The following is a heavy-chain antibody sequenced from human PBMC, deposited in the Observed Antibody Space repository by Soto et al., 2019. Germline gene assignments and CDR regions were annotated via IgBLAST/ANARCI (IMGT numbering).Heavy chain of an antibody. D-gene: IGHD3-9*01. CDR3: ASWAGYST. Sequence: QVQLVQSGAEVKKPGASVKVSCKASGYTFTSYDVNWLRQATGQGLEWMGWMNPNSGNTGSAQKFQGRVTMTRDTSITTAYLELGSLTSEDTAVYYCASWAGYSTWGQGTLVPVSS. J-gene: IGHJ5*02. V-gene: IGHV1-8*01. CDR2: MNPNSGNT. CDR1: GYTFTSYD.